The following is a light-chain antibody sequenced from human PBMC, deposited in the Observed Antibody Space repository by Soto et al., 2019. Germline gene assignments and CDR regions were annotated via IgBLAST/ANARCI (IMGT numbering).Light chain of an antibody. V-gene: IGLV2-14*01. J-gene: IGLJ1*01. CDR3: SSYTSSSTYV. CDR1: SSDVGGYNY. CDR2: EVS. Sequence: QSALTQPVSVSGSPGQSITISCTGTSSDVGGYNYVSWYQQHPGKAPKLMIFEVSNRASGVSTRFSGSKSGNTASLTISGLQAEDEADYYCSSYTSSSTYVFGTGTKLTVL.